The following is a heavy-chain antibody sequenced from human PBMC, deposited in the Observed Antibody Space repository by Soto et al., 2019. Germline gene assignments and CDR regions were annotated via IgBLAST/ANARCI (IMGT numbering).Heavy chain of an antibody. J-gene: IGHJ4*02. CDR2: ISYDGSNK. D-gene: IGHD3-10*01. V-gene: IGHV3-30*18. Sequence: QVQLVESGGGVVQPGRSLRLSCAASGFTFSSYGMHWVRQAPGKGLEWVAVISYDGSNKYYADSVKGRFTISRDNSKNTLYLQMNSLRAEDTAVYYCAKLTEEVRGNYWGQGTLFTVSS. CDR3: AKLTEEVRGNY. CDR1: GFTFSSYG.